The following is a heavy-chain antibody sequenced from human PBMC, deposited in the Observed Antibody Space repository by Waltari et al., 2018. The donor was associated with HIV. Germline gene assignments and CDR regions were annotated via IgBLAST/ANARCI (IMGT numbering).Heavy chain of an antibody. Sequence: QVQLHQWGAGLLKPSETLSLTCAVYNDDGPSSSDYRWFLRDYYWNWMLQSPVKGLEWIGEVDHTGSTNYNGAFRGRVSVSVDTSKKQFSLRLSSVSDADTAVYFCARAVGYDYVWGSYADFWAQGTQVTVSS. V-gene: IGHV4-34*01. CDR2: VDHTGST. J-gene: IGHJ4*02. CDR1: NDDGPSSSDYRWFLRDYY. D-gene: IGHD3-16*01. CDR3: ARAVGYDYVWGSYADF.